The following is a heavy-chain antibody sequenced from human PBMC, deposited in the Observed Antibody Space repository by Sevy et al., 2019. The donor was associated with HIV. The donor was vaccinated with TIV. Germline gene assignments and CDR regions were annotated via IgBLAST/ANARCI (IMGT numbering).Heavy chain of an antibody. CDR2: ISFSGVAT. J-gene: IGHJ6*02. Sequence: GGSLRLSCMGSGFTFCSYGMSWVRQPPGKGLEWVSSISFSGVATFYADSVRGRFTISRDNSKNILYLQMNSLRAEDTAVYFCAKPPSNHDVLHYYGMDVWGQGTTVTVSS. CDR1: GFTFCSYG. V-gene: IGHV3-23*01. D-gene: IGHD3-10*02. CDR3: AKPPSNHDVLHYYGMDV.